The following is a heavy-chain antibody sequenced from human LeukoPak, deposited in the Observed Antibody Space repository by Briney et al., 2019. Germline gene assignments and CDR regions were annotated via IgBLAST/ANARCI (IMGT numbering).Heavy chain of an antibody. CDR1: GGSVSSGSYY. V-gene: IGHV4-61*01. Sequence: SETLSLTCTVSGGSVSSGSYYWSWIRQPPGKGLEWIGYIYYSGSTNYNPSLKSRVTISVDTSKNQFSLKLSSVTAADTAVYYCARDGNDYYDSSGYLSFDCWGQGTLVTVSS. CDR3: ARDGNDYYDSSGYLSFDC. CDR2: IYYSGST. D-gene: IGHD3-22*01. J-gene: IGHJ4*02.